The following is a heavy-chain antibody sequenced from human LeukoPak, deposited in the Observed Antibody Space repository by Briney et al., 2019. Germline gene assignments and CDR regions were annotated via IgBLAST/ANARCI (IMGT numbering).Heavy chain of an antibody. Sequence: GGSLRLSCAASGFTFSSYAIHWVRQAPGKGLEWVAVISYDGSNKYYADSVKGRFTISRDNSKNTLYLQMNSLRAEDTAVYYCARDLEGYSSGWTHFQHWGQGTLVTVSS. D-gene: IGHD6-19*01. CDR1: GFTFSSYA. J-gene: IGHJ1*01. CDR3: ARDLEGYSSGWTHFQH. CDR2: ISYDGSNK. V-gene: IGHV3-30*04.